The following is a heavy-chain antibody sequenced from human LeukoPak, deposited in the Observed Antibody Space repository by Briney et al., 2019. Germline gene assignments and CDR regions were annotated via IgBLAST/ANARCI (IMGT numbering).Heavy chain of an antibody. J-gene: IGHJ4*02. CDR2: ISPYDGNT. CDR1: NYTFASYG. Sequence: ASVKVSCKASNYTFASYGLSWVRQAPGQGLQWVGWISPYDGNTNYAQRFQARVTMSIDKSTRTAYMELSGLRSEDTAVYYCAWASDYWGQGTLVTVSS. CDR3: AWASDY. V-gene: IGHV1-18*01.